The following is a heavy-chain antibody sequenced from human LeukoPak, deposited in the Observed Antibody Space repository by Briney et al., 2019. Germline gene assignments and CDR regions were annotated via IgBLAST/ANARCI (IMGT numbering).Heavy chain of an antibody. CDR2: INPNTGGT. D-gene: IGHD6-19*01. Sequence: ASVRVSCKASGYTFTGHYMHWVRQAPGQGLEWMGWINPNTGGTNYAQKFQGRVTMTRDTSFNTAYMELSSLRSDDTAVYYCARDGVAGGFDYWGQGTLVTVSS. CDR1: GYTFTGHY. J-gene: IGHJ4*02. CDR3: ARDGVAGGFDY. V-gene: IGHV1-2*02.